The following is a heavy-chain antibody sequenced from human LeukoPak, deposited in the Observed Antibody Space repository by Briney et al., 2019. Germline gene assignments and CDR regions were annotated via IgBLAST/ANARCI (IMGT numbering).Heavy chain of an antibody. CDR2: IIPIFGIA. Sequence: SVKVSCQASGGTFSSYAISWVRQAPGQGLEWMGRIIPIFGIANYVQKFQGRGTITADKSTSTAYMELSSLRPEDTAVDYCSRGREEDSSGYHHGFDYWGQGTLVTVSS. J-gene: IGHJ4*02. D-gene: IGHD3-22*01. V-gene: IGHV1-69*04. CDR3: SRGREEDSSGYHHGFDY. CDR1: GGTFSSYA.